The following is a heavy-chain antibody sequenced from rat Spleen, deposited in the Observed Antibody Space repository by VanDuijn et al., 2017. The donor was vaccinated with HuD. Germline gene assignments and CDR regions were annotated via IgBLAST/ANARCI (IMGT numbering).Heavy chain of an antibody. CDR2: VSYDGNNT. J-gene: IGHJ2*01. Sequence: EVQLVESGGGLVQPGGSLKLSCAASGFTFRNSGIAWVRQAPTRGLEWVATVSYDGNNTYYRDSVKGRFTFSRDNVKSTLYLQMDSLRSEDTATYYCARHGPYYFDYWGQGVMVTVSS. CDR1: GFTFRNSG. V-gene: IGHV5-29*01. CDR3: ARHGPYYFDY.